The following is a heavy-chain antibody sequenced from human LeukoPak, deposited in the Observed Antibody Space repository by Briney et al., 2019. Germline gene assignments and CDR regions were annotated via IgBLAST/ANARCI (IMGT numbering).Heavy chain of an antibody. V-gene: IGHV1-69*04. CDR1: GGTFSSYA. CDR3: ARGALYDSSGYYSQGFDY. CDR2: IIPILGIA. D-gene: IGHD3-22*01. J-gene: IGHJ4*02. Sequence: SVEVSCKASGGTFSSYAISWARQAPGQGLEWMGRIIPILGIANYAQKFQGRVTITADKSTSTAYMELSSLRSEDTAVYYCARGALYDSSGYYSQGFDYWGQGTLVTVSS.